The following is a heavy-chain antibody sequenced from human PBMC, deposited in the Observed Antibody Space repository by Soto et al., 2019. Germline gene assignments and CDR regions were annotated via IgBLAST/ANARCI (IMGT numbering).Heavy chain of an antibody. CDR2: ISHDVNHK. CDR3: AKMDRIRDYVSLVGY. D-gene: IGHD4-17*01. Sequence: GSLRLSCAASGYTFINNGMHWVRQAPGKGLEWVAIISHDVNHKSYADSVKGRFTVSRDNSKDTLFLQMKSLGAEDTAVYYCAKMDRIRDYVSLVGYWGQGTLVTVSS. V-gene: IGHV3-30*18. J-gene: IGHJ4*02. CDR1: GYTFINNG.